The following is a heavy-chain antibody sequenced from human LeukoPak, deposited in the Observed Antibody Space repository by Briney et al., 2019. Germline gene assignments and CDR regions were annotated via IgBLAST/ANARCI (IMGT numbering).Heavy chain of an antibody. CDR1: GFTFSTYS. CDR2: ISSSSDYI. CDR3: ARDPWGSSSF. D-gene: IGHD6-6*01. Sequence: PGGSPRPPCAAPGFTFSTYSMNWGRQAPGEGPEWVSSISSSSDYIHYADSLKGRFTISRDNAKNSLYLQMNSLRAEDTAVYYCARDPWGSSSFWGQGTLVTVSS. J-gene: IGHJ4*02. V-gene: IGHV3-21*06.